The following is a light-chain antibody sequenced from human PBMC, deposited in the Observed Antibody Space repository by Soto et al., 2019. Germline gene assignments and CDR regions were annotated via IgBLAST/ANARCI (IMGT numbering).Light chain of an antibody. Sequence: DIHMTQSPSSLSASVGDRVTITCRASQSISSYLNWYQQKPGKAPKLLIYAASSLQSGVPSRFSGSGSGTDFTLTISSLQPEDFETYYCQQSYTNSITFGQGTRLEIK. CDR1: QSISSY. CDR3: QQSYTNSIT. V-gene: IGKV1-39*01. J-gene: IGKJ5*01. CDR2: AAS.